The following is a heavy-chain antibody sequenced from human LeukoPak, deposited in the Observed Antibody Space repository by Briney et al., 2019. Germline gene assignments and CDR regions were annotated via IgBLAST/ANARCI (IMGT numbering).Heavy chain of an antibody. D-gene: IGHD5-18*01. V-gene: IGHV4-31*03. CDR3: ARVVEYSYASNWFDP. CDR1: GGSISSGGYY. J-gene: IGHJ5*02. Sequence: KASETLCLTCTVSGGSISSGGYYWSWIRQHPGKGLEWIGYIYYSGSTYYNPSLKSRVTISVDTSKNQFPLKLSSVTAADTAVYYCARVVEYSYASNWFDPWGQGTLVTVSS. CDR2: IYYSGST.